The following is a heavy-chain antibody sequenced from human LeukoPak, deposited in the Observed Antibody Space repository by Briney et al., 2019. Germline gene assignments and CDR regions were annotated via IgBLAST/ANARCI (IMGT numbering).Heavy chain of an antibody. D-gene: IGHD3-16*01. CDR2: ISGSGGST. CDR3: AGRSGSLDY. CDR1: GFTFSSYA. J-gene: IGHJ4*02. Sequence: QAGGSLRLSCAASGFTFSSYAMSWVRQAPGKGLEWVSAISGSGGSTYYADSVKGRFTISRDNSKNTLYLQMNSLKTEDTAVYYCAGRSGSLDYWGQGTLVTVSS. V-gene: IGHV3-23*01.